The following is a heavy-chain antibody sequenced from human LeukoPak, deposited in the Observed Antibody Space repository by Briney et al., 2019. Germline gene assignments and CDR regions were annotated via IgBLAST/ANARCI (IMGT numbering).Heavy chain of an antibody. V-gene: IGHV3-23*01. CDR1: GFTFNTYD. D-gene: IGHD3-22*01. J-gene: IGHJ4*02. CDR2: LSGSGDRT. CDR3: AKDRGSYYDSSGYYTFDY. Sequence: GGTLRLSCAASGFTFNTYDMSWVRQSPVKGLEWVSGLSGSGDRTYYTDSVKGRFTISRDNSKNTLYLQMNSLRAEDTAVYYCAKDRGSYYDSSGYYTFDYWGQGTLVTVSS.